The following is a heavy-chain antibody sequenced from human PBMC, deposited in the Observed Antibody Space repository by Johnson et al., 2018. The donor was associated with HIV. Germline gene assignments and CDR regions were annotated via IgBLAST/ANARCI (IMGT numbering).Heavy chain of an antibody. CDR2: ISYDGNNK. Sequence: QVRLVESGGGLVQPGGSLRLSCAASGFTFNSYPMHWVRQAPGKGLEWVAVISYDGNNKYYADSLKGRFTISRDNSKNTLYLEMNSLRAEDTAVYCCTRLPSGYSRDAFDIWGQGTMVTVSS. V-gene: IGHV3-30*04. J-gene: IGHJ3*02. D-gene: IGHD5-18*01. CDR3: TRLPSGYSRDAFDI. CDR1: GFTFNSYP.